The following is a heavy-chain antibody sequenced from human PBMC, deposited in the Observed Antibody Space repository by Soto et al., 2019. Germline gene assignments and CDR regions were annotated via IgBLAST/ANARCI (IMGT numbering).Heavy chain of an antibody. V-gene: IGHV3-23*01. Sequence: PGGSLRLSCAASGFTFSSYAMSWVRQAPGKGLEWVSAISGSGGSTYYADSVKGRFTISRDNSKNTLYLQMNSLRAEDTAVYYCAKDQSRVGYYGSGSYYKRGDITRCGMDVWGQGTTVTVSS. CDR2: ISGSGGST. CDR3: AKDQSRVGYYGSGSYYKRGDITRCGMDV. J-gene: IGHJ6*02. D-gene: IGHD3-10*01. CDR1: GFTFSSYA.